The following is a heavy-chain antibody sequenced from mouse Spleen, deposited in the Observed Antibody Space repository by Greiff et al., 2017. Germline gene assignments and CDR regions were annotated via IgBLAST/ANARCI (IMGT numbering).Heavy chain of an antibody. J-gene: IGHJ2*01. CDR2: ISSGSSTI. CDR3: ARYAITTVVLDY. V-gene: IGHV5-17*01. D-gene: IGHD1-1*01. CDR1: GFTFSDYG. Sequence: DVMLVESGGGLVKPGGSLKLSCAASGFTFSDYGMHWVRQAPEKGLEWVAYISSGSSTIYYADTVKGRFTISRDNAKNTLFLQMTSLRSEDTAMYYCARYAITTVVLDYWGQGTTLTVSS.